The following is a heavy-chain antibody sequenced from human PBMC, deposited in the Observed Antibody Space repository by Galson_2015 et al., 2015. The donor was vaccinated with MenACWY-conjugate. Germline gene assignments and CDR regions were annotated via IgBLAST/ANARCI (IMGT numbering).Heavy chain of an antibody. CDR3: ARRSARLTLGAFDI. CDR1: GGSISSSSYF. V-gene: IGHV4-39*01. CDR2: ISYSGST. Sequence: SETLSLTCTVSGGSISSSSYFWGWIRQPPGKGLEWIGTISYSGSTQYNPSLNNRVTVSADTSKNQFSLNVNSVTAADTALYYCARRSARLTLGAFDIWGQGTMVTVSS. J-gene: IGHJ3*02. D-gene: IGHD4-23*01.